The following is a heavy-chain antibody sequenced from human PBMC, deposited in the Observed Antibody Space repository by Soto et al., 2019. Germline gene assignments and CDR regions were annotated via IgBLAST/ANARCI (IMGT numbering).Heavy chain of an antibody. CDR3: ARSEQQLVIYYYYGMDV. D-gene: IGHD6-13*01. J-gene: IGHJ6*02. Sequence: ASVKVSCKASGYTFTSYGISWVRQAPGQGLEWMGWISAYNGNTNYAQKLQGRVTMTTDTSTSTAYMELRSLRSDDTAVYHCARSEQQLVIYYYYGMDVWGQGTTVTVSS. CDR2: ISAYNGNT. V-gene: IGHV1-18*01. CDR1: GYTFTSYG.